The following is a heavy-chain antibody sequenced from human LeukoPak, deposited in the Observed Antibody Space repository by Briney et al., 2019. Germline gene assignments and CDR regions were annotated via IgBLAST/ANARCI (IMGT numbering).Heavy chain of an antibody. Sequence: PGGSLRLSCAASGFTVSSNYMSWVRQAPGKGLEWVSVIYSGGNTYYADSVKGRFTISRDNSKNTLYVQMNSLRAEDTAVYYCARGPYSGSYYGRYFQHWGQGTLVTVSS. CDR2: IYSGGNT. J-gene: IGHJ1*01. D-gene: IGHD1-26*01. V-gene: IGHV3-53*01. CDR1: GFTVSSNY. CDR3: ARGPYSGSYYGRYFQH.